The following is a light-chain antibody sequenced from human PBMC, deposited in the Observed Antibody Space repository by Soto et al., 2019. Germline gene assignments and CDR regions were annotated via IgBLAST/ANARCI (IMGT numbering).Light chain of an antibody. Sequence: EIVMTQSPATLSVSPGERATLSCRASQSIGSTLAWYQQKPGQAPRLLIYDASTRATGIPVRFSGSGSGTEFTLTINGLQSEDFTVYYCQQYNNWPFAFGPGTKVDIK. J-gene: IGKJ3*01. CDR1: QSIGST. V-gene: IGKV3-15*01. CDR3: QQYNNWPFA. CDR2: DAS.